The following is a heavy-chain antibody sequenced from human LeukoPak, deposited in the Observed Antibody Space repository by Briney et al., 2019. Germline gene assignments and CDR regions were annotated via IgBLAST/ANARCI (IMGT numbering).Heavy chain of an antibody. Sequence: SVKVSCKSSGYTFTSYYMYWVRQAPGQALEWMGRIIPILGQTNYALKFQGRVTVTADESTNTAYMDLSGLRSEDTAVYYCAKVRGSDAFDIWGQGTLVTVSS. J-gene: IGHJ3*02. V-gene: IGHV1-69*11. CDR2: IIPILGQT. CDR3: AKVRGSDAFDI. CDR1: GYTFTSYY. D-gene: IGHD3-10*01.